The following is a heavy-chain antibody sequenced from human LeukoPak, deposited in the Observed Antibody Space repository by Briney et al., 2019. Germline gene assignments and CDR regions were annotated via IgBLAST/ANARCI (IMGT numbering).Heavy chain of an antibody. CDR2: ISYDGSNK. CDR3: AITQSGYTYGPFDY. CDR1: GFTFSNYG. Sequence: GGSLRLSCAASGFTFSNYGMHWVRQAPGKGLEWVAVISYDGSNKYYADSVKGRFTISRDSSKNTLYLQMNSLRAEDTAVYYCAITQSGYTYGPFDYWGQGTLVTVSS. J-gene: IGHJ4*02. V-gene: IGHV3-30*03. D-gene: IGHD5-18*01.